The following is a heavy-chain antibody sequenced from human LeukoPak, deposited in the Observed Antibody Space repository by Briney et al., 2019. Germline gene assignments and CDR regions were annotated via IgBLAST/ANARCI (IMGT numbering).Heavy chain of an antibody. CDR3: AKGLAGSGFDY. D-gene: IGHD7-27*01. CDR2: ISSSGGTI. V-gene: IGHV3-48*03. CDR1: GFTFSSYE. J-gene: IGHJ4*02. Sequence: GGSLRLSCAASGFTFSSYEMNRVRQAPGKGLEWVSYISSSGGTIYYADSVKGRFTISRDNAKNSLYLQMNSLRAEDTALYYCAKGLAGSGFDYWGQGTLVTVSS.